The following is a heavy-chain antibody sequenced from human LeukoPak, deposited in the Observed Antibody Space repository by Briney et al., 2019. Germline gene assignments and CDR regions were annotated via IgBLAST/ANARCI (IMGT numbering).Heavy chain of an antibody. D-gene: IGHD3-10*01. J-gene: IGHJ4*02. CDR3: ASYYGSGSYPIDY. V-gene: IGHV4-4*02. CDR1: GGSISSSNW. Sequence: SETLSLTCAVSGGSISSSNWWSWVRQPPGKGLEWIGEIYHSGSTNYNPSLKSRVTISVDKSKNQFSLKLSSVTAADTAVYYCASYYGSGSYPIDYWGQGTLVTVSS. CDR2: IYHSGST.